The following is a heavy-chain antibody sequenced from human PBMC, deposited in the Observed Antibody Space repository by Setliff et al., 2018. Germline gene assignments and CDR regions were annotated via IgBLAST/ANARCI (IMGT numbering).Heavy chain of an antibody. V-gene: IGHV4-39*07. Sequence: PSETLSLTCTVSGASISSGTYYWIWIRQPPGKGLEWIGEINHSGSTNYNPSLKSRVTISVDTSKNRFSLNLNSVTAADTAVYYCARGGEIEPFWGQGTLVTVSS. CDR2: INHSGST. CDR1: GASISSGTYY. J-gene: IGHJ4*02. CDR3: ARGGEIEPF. D-gene: IGHD3-16*01.